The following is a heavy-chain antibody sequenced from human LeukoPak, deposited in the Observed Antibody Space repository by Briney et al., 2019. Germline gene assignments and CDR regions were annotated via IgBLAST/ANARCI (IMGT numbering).Heavy chain of an antibody. CDR1: GGSFSGYY. Sequence: PSETLSLTCAVYGGSFSGYYWSWIRQPPGKGLEWIGYIYYSGSTYYNPSLKSRVTISVDTSKNQFSLKLSSVTAADTAVYYCARAQTSNDYGDYNYWYFDLWGRGTLVTVSS. J-gene: IGHJ2*01. D-gene: IGHD4-17*01. CDR2: IYYSGST. V-gene: IGHV4-30-4*01. CDR3: ARAQTSNDYGDYNYWYFDL.